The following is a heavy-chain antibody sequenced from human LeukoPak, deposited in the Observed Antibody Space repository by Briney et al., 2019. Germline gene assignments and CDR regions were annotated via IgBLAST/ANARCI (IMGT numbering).Heavy chain of an antibody. Sequence: GESLKISCKGSGYSFTSYWIGWVRQMPGKGLEWMGIIYPGDSDTRYSPSFLGQVTISADKSISAAYLQWSSLKASDNAMYYCARHRAAAEGGALDYWGQGTLVTVSS. J-gene: IGHJ4*02. V-gene: IGHV5-51*01. D-gene: IGHD6-13*01. CDR3: ARHRAAAEGGALDY. CDR1: GYSFTSYW. CDR2: IYPGDSDT.